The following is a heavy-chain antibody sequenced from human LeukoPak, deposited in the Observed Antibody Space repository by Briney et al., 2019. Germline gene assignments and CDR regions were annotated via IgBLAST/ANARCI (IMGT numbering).Heavy chain of an antibody. Sequence: KASQTLSLTCTVSGGSINSGGYYWSWIRHHLGKGLEWLGYIYYSGSTYYNPSLKSRITISVDTSENQFSLKLSSVTAADTAVYYCARMDGEGSGSPYYFDYWGQGTLVTVSS. CDR2: IYYSGST. CDR3: ARMDGEGSGSPYYFDY. J-gene: IGHJ4*02. CDR1: GGSINSGGYY. D-gene: IGHD3-10*01. V-gene: IGHV4-31*03.